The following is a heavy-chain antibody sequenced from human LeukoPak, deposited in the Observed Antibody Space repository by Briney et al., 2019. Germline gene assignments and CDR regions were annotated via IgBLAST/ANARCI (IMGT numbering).Heavy chain of an antibody. V-gene: IGHV4-30-4*08. CDR2: ISYSGST. Sequence: SETLSLTCTVSGGSISRGDYYWSWIRQPPGKGLEWIGYISYSGSTYYNPSLKSRVTISVDTSKNQFSLKLRSVTAADTAVYFCARVYYDSSGLAQFDYWGQGTLVTVSS. CDR3: ARVYYDSSGLAQFDY. CDR1: GGSISRGDYY. J-gene: IGHJ4*02. D-gene: IGHD3-22*01.